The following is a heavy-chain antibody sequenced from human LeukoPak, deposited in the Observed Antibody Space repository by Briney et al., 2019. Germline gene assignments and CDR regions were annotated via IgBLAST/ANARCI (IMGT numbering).Heavy chain of an antibody. CDR2: IKQDGSEK. Sequence: GGSLRLSCAASGFTFSSYWMSWVRQAPGKGLEWVANIKQDGSEKYYVDSVKGRFTISRDNAKNSLYLQMNSLGAEDTAVYYCAKGIYGDFVLGTDVWGQGTTVTVSS. J-gene: IGHJ6*02. D-gene: IGHD4-17*01. CDR3: AKGIYGDFVLGTDV. V-gene: IGHV3-7*01. CDR1: GFTFSSYW.